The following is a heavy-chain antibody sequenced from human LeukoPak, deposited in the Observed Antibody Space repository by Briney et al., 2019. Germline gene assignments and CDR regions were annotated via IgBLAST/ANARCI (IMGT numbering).Heavy chain of an antibody. CDR2: FDPEDGET. CDR3: ATEVLRYCSSTSCPWFDP. D-gene: IGHD2-2*01. V-gene: IGHV1-24*01. CDR1: GYTLTELS. Sequence: ASVTVSCKVSGYTLTELSMHWVRQAPGKGLEWMGGFDPEDGETIYAQKFQGRVTMTEDTSTDTAYMELSSLRSEDTAVYYCATEVLRYCSSTSCPWFDPWGQGTLVTVSS. J-gene: IGHJ5*02.